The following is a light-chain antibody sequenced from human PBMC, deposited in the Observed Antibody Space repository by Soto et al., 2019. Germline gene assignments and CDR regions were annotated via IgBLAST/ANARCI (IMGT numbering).Light chain of an antibody. CDR1: SSNIGGNS. J-gene: IGLJ1*01. CDR3: GSWDSSMSTYI. Sequence: SVLTQPPSVSAAPVQKGTISCSGSSSNIGGNSVSWYQQLPGTPPKLLIYGDNKRPSGIPDRFSGSKPGTSATLRITGFQTGDEADYYCGSWDSSMSTYIYGTCTKVTLL. CDR2: GDN. V-gene: IGLV1-51*01.